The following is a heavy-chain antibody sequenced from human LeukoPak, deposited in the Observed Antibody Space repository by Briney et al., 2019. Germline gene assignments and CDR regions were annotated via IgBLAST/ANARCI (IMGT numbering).Heavy chain of an antibody. D-gene: IGHD3-10*02. CDR2: ISWNSGSI. V-gene: IGHV3-9*01. J-gene: IGHJ4*02. Sequence: GRSLRLSCAASGFTFDDYAMHWVRQAPGKGLEWVSGISWNSGSIGYADSVKGRFTISRDNAKNSLYLQMNSLRAEDTAVYYCAKDLRYYYGRGPFDYWGQGTLVTVSS. CDR1: GFTFDDYA. CDR3: AKDLRYYYGRGPFDY.